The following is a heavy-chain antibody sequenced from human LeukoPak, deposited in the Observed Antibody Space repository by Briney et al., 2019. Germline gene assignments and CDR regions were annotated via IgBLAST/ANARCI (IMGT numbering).Heavy chain of an antibody. Sequence: GGSLRLSCAASGFTFSSYAMHWVRQAPGKGLEWVAVISYDGSNKYCADSVKGRFTISRDNSKNTLYLQMNSLRAEDTAVYYCARDLGFDYWGQGTLVTVSS. CDR3: ARDLGFDY. D-gene: IGHD3-16*01. J-gene: IGHJ4*02. CDR1: GFTFSSYA. V-gene: IGHV3-30-3*01. CDR2: ISYDGSNK.